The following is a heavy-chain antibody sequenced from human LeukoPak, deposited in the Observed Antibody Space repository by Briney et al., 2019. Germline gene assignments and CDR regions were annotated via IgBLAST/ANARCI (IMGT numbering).Heavy chain of an antibody. Sequence: PGGSLRLCCAASVFTVSRNYMSWVRQAPGKGLEWVSVIYSGGSTYYADSVKGRFTISRDNSKNTLYLQMNSLRAEDTAVYYCARRDYYESSGLYWGQGTLVTFSS. D-gene: IGHD3-22*01. CDR2: IYSGGST. CDR3: ARRDYYESSGLY. V-gene: IGHV3-53*01. CDR1: VFTVSRNY. J-gene: IGHJ4*02.